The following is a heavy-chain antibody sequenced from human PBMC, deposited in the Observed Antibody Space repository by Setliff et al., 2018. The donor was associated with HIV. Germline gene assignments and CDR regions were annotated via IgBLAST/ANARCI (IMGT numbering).Heavy chain of an antibody. CDR2: IFYSGST. V-gene: IGHV4-31*03. CDR3: ASVFTAGRREYYFDL. Sequence: SETLSLTCTVSGDSIGSGGYYWSWIRQHPGKGLEWIGYIFYSGSTYYNPSLKSRVTISVDTSKNQFSLRLNSVTAADTAVYYCASVFTAGRREYYFDLWGQGTLVTVSS. CDR1: GDSIGSGGYY. J-gene: IGHJ4*02. D-gene: IGHD6-6*01.